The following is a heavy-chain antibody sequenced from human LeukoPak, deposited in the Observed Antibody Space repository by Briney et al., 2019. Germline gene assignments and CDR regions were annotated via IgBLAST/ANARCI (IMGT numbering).Heavy chain of an antibody. Sequence: GGSLRLSCAASGFTFSSYWMSWVRQAPGKGLEWVANIKQDGSEKHYVDSVKGRFTISRDNAKKSLFLHMNSLRVEDTAVYYCARGSEYTSSTNYVDYWGQGTLVTVSS. D-gene: IGHD6-6*01. CDR2: IKQDGSEK. J-gene: IGHJ4*02. CDR1: GFTFSSYW. V-gene: IGHV3-7*01. CDR3: ARGSEYTSSTNYVDY.